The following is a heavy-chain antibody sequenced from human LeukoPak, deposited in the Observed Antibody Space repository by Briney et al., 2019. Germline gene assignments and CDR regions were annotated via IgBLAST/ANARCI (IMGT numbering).Heavy chain of an antibody. D-gene: IGHD2-2*03. CDR1: GFTFSSYF. CDR2: IKSDGTAT. V-gene: IGHV3-74*01. CDR3: ARDWIDRGTFDP. Sequence: GGSLRLSCAAFGFTFSSYFMHGVRQAPGKGLGWVSRIKSDGTATGYADSGKGRFAISRDNAKNTMYLQMNSLRAEDTAVYYCARDWIDRGTFDPWGQGTLVTVSS. J-gene: IGHJ5*02.